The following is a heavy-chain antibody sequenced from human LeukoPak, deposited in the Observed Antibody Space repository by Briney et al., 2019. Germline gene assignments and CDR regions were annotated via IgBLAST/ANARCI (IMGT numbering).Heavy chain of an antibody. CDR2: ISGSGGST. Sequence: PGGSLRLSCAASGFTFSSYAMSWVRQAPGKGLEWVSAISGSGGSTYYADSVKGRFTISRDNSKNSLYLQMNSLRTEDTALYYCAKGDYDFWSGYRYWGQGTLVTVSS. CDR1: GFTFSSYA. D-gene: IGHD3-3*01. CDR3: AKGDYDFWSGYRY. V-gene: IGHV3-23*01. J-gene: IGHJ4*02.